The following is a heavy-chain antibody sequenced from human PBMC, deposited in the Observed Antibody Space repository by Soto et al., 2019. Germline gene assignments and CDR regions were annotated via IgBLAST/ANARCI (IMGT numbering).Heavy chain of an antibody. J-gene: IGHJ3*02. CDR2: ISYDGSNK. V-gene: IGHV3-30*18. CDR3: AKQDILTGYYSDAFDI. D-gene: IGHD3-9*01. CDR1: GFTFSSYG. Sequence: GGSLRLSCAASGFTFSSYGMHWVRQAPGKGLEWVAVISYDGSNKYYADSVKGRFTISRDNSKNTLYLQMNSLRAEDTAVYYCAKQDILTGYYSDAFDIWGQGTMVTVSS.